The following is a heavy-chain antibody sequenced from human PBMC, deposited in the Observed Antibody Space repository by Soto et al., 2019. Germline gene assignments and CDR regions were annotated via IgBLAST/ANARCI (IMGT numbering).Heavy chain of an antibody. Sequence: SETLSLTCAVYGGSFSDYYWSWIRQPPGKGLEWIGEINHSGSTNYNPSLKSRVTISVDTSKNQFSLKLSSGTAADTAVYYCAREGRYYASGRFWWFDPWGQGTLVTVSS. J-gene: IGHJ5*02. D-gene: IGHD3-10*01. CDR3: AREGRYYASGRFWWFDP. V-gene: IGHV4-34*01. CDR2: INHSGST. CDR1: GGSFSDYY.